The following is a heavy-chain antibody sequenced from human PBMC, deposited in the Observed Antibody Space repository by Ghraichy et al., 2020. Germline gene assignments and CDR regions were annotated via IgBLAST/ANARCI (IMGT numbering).Heavy chain of an antibody. J-gene: IGHJ4*02. CDR1: GFTLDSCA. CDR2: IGGVVDYT. D-gene: IGHD4-17*01. CDR3: AKTPHPSRPTVTTH. V-gene: IGHV3-23*01. Sequence: GALSLSCAASGFTLDSCAVSWVRQATGKGPEWVSAIGGVVDYTYYADSVKGRFTISRDISRNTLYLQMNSLRAEDTAIYYCAKTPHPSRPTVTTHWGQGALVTVSS.